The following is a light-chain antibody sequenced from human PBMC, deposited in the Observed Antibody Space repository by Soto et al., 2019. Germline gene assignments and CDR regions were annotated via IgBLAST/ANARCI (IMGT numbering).Light chain of an antibody. CDR2: VNSDGSH. V-gene: IGLV4-69*01. Sequence: QSVLTQSPSAYASLGASVKLTCTLSRGHSSYAIAWHQQQPEKGPRYLMKVNSDGSHSKGDGIPDRFSGSSSGAERYLTISSLQSEDEADYYCQTWGTGSVVFGGGTKLTVL. CDR1: RGHSSYA. CDR3: QTWGTGSVV. J-gene: IGLJ2*01.